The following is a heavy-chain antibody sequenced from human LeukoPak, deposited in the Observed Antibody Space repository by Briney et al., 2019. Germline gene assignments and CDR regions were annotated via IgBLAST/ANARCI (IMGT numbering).Heavy chain of an antibody. D-gene: IGHD6-19*01. J-gene: IGHJ4*02. V-gene: IGHV3-53*01. CDR2: IYSGGST. Sequence: GGSLRLSCAASGFTVSSNYMSRVRQAPGKGLEWVSVIYSGGSTYYADSVKGRFTISRDNSKNTLYLQMNSLRAEDTAVYYCARKGRSSGPTGPGGRLYSGPGTLVTVSS. CDR1: GFTVSSNY. CDR3: ARKGRSSGPTGPGGRLY.